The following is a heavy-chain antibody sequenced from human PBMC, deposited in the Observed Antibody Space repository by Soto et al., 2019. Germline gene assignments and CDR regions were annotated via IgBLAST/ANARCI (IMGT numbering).Heavy chain of an antibody. Sequence: PSETLSLTCTVSGGSISSGDFYWSWIRQPPGKGLELIGNIYYSGSTYYNPSLRSRAIMSVDTSQNQFSLKLSSLTAADTAVYFCSRAEGLRDRIDFWGKGALGTASS. CDR3: SRAEGLRDRIDF. J-gene: IGHJ4*02. CDR2: IYYSGST. D-gene: IGHD3-16*01. CDR1: GGSISSGDFY. V-gene: IGHV4-30-4*01.